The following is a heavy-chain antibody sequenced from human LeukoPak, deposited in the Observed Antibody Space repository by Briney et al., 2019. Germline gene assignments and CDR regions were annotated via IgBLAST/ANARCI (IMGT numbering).Heavy chain of an antibody. CDR2: INHSGST. J-gene: IGHJ4*02. CDR1: GGSFSDYY. CDR3: ARECSGGSCFDY. D-gene: IGHD2-15*01. Sequence: SETLSLTCAVYGGSFSDYYWSWIRQPPGKGLEWIGEINHSGSTNYNPSLKSRVTISVDTSKNQFSLKLSSVTAADTAVYYCARECSGGSCFDYWGQGTLVTVSS. V-gene: IGHV4-34*01.